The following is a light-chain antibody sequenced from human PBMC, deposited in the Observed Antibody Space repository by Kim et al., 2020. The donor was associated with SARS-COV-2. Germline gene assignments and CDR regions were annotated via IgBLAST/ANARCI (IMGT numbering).Light chain of an antibody. CDR1: QGVSNS. CDR3: QHYDNYSQA. V-gene: IGKV1-5*01. J-gene: IGKJ1*01. Sequence: ASVGDRVSATGRDSQGVSNSLAWCRQRPGKAPTLLIYEASSLESGDPSRFSGTGCETEFTLTISNLQHDNFATYYCQHYDNYSQAFSPGTRVDIK. CDR2: EAS.